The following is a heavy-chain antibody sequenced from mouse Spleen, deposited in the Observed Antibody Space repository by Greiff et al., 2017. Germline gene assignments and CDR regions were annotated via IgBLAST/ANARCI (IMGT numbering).Heavy chain of an antibody. CDR3: ARQSRWFTGAMDY. CDR2: ISSGGGNT. V-gene: IGHV5-9*04. Sequence: EVQVVESGGGLVKPGGSLKLSCAASGFTFSSYTMSWVRQTPPKRLDWVATISSGGGNTYYPHSVKGVFTISRDNARNTLYLQMRSVRSEDTAMYYCARQSRWFTGAMDYWGPGTSVTVSS. J-gene: IGHJ4*01. CDR1: GFTFSSYT. D-gene: IGHD2-3*01.